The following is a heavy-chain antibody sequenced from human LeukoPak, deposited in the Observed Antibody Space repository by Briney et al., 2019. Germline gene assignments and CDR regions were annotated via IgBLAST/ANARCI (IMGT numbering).Heavy chain of an antibody. D-gene: IGHD3-22*01. CDR1: GGSISSSSYY. Sequence: SETLSLTCTVSGGSISSSSYYWGWIRQPPGKGLEWIGSIYYSGSTYYNPSLKSRVTISVDTSKNLFSLKLSSVTAADTAVYYCAREGRSGYYYVHYWGQGTLVTVSS. V-gene: IGHV4-39*07. CDR2: IYYSGST. CDR3: AREGRSGYYYVHY. J-gene: IGHJ4*02.